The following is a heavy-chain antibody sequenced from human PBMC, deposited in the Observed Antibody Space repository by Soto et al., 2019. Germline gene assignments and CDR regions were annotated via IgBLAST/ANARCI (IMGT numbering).Heavy chain of an antibody. Sequence: SETLSLTCIVSGASITSGDYYWSWIRQPPGKGLEWIGCIYDSGNTYYSPSLKSRLTISITTSKNQFSLRLTSVTDADTAVYYCARAMSFGVRLDPWGQGTLVTVS. J-gene: IGHJ5*02. CDR1: GASITSGDYY. CDR2: IYDSGNT. D-gene: IGHD3-10*01. V-gene: IGHV4-30-4*01. CDR3: ARAMSFGVRLDP.